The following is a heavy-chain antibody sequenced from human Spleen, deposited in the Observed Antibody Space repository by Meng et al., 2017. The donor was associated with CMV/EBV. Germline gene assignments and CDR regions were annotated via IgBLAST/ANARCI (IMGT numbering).Heavy chain of an antibody. J-gene: IGHJ6*02. CDR3: ARSYGAFTGSSKRGYYSMDV. V-gene: IGHV1-2*02. Sequence: ASVKVSCQASGYTFTGYYMHWVRQAPGQGLEWLGWTNPNSGGTNYAQKFQGRVTMTRDTSTNTAYMELSRLRPDDTAVYYCARSYGAFTGSSKRGYYSMDVWGHGTTVTVSS. D-gene: IGHD3-9*01. CDR2: TNPNSGGT. CDR1: GYTFTGYY.